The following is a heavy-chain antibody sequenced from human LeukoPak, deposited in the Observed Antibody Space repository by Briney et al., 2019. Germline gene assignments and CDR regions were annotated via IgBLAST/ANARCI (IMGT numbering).Heavy chain of an antibody. J-gene: IGHJ4*02. V-gene: IGHV1-2*02. CDR2: INPNSGGT. CDR3: ARAGRYCSGGSCYSCFDY. CDR1: GYTFTGYY. D-gene: IGHD2-15*01. Sequence: ASVKVSCKASGYTFTGYYMHWVRQAPGQGLEWMGWINPNSGGTNYAQKFQGRVAMTRDTSISTAYMELSRLRSDDTAVYYCARAGRYCSGGSCYSCFDYWGQGTLVTVSS.